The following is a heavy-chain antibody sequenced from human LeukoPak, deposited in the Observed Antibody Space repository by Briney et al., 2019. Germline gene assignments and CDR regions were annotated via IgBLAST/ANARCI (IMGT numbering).Heavy chain of an antibody. Sequence: GASVKVSCKASGYTFTGYYMHWVRQAPGQGLEWMGWINPNSGGTNYAQKFQGRVTMTRDTSISTAYMELSRLRSDDTAVYYCAKARFLEWSDAFDIWGRWTMVTVSS. CDR2: INPNSGGT. V-gene: IGHV1-2*02. CDR1: GYTFTGYY. D-gene: IGHD3-3*01. CDR3: AKARFLEWSDAFDI. J-gene: IGHJ3*02.